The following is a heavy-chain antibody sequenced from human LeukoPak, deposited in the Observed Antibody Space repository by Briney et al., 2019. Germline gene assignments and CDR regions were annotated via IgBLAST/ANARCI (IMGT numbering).Heavy chain of an antibody. D-gene: IGHD3-3*01. CDR3: AKDRVSSPYYDFWSGYPPYYYYGMDV. Sequence: GGSLRLSCAASGFTFSSYAMSWVRQAPGKGLEWVSAISGSGGSTYYADSVKGRFTISRDNSKNTLYLQMNSLRAEDTAVYYCAKDRVSSPYYDFWSGYPPYYYYGMDVWGQGTTVTVSS. J-gene: IGHJ6*02. V-gene: IGHV3-23*01. CDR1: GFTFSSYA. CDR2: ISGSGGST.